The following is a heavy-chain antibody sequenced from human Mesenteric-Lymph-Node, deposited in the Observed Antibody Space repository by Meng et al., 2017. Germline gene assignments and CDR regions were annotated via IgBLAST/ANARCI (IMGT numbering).Heavy chain of an antibody. CDR2: INGNSGGT. V-gene: IGHV1-2*02. CDR3: VRIARYSSGWYDLGAFDI. Sequence: ASVKVSCKASGYTFTDFYMHWVRQAPGQGLEWVGGINGNSGGTKYARKFQGRVTMTRDTSISTAYMELSRLRSDDTAKYYCVRIARYSSGWYDLGAFDIWGQGTVVTVSS. D-gene: IGHD6-19*01. J-gene: IGHJ3*02. CDR1: GYTFTDFY.